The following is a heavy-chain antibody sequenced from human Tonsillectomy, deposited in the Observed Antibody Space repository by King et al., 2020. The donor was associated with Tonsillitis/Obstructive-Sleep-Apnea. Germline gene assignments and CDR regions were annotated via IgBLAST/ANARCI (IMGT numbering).Heavy chain of an antibody. CDR3: ARAEVELATINAFDI. CDR1: GGSISSYY. CDR2: IYYSGST. J-gene: IGHJ3*02. D-gene: IGHD5-24*01. V-gene: IGHV4-59*01. Sequence: QLQESGPGLVKPSETLSLTCTVSGGSISSYYWSWIRQPPGKGLEWIGYIYYSGSTNYNPSHKSRVTISVDTSKNQFSLKLSSVTAADTAVYYCARAEVELATINAFDIWGQGTMVTVSS.